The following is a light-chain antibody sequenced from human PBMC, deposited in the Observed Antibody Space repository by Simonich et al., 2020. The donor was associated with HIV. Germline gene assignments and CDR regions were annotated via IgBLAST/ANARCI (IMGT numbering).Light chain of an antibody. CDR3: CSYADNYIWV. CDR2: EGS. Sequence: QSALTQPASVSGSPGQSITISCTGTSSDVGSYNLVSWYQQHPGKAPKLMIYEGSKRPSGVSNRFSGSKSGNTASLTISGLQAEDEADYYCCSYADNYIWVFGGGTKLTVL. CDR1: SSDVGSYNL. V-gene: IGLV2-23*01. J-gene: IGLJ3*02.